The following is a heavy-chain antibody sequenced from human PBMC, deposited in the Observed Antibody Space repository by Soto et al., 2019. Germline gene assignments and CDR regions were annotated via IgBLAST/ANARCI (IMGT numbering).Heavy chain of an antibody. D-gene: IGHD6-19*01. CDR1: GFAFSSYA. CDR3: AKDTQWLALSVFDY. Sequence: GGSLRLSCAASGFAFSSYAMSWVRQSPGKGLEWVSGISGGGGSTYYADSVLGRFTISRDNSKDTLYLQMNSLRAEDSAVYYCAKDTQWLALSVFDYWGQGTLVTVS. V-gene: IGHV3-23*01. J-gene: IGHJ4*02. CDR2: ISGGGGST.